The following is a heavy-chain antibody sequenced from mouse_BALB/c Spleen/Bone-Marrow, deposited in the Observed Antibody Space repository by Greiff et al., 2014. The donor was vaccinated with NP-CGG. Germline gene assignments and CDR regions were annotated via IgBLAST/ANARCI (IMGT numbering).Heavy chain of an antibody. CDR2: INSSSGYT. CDR3: GRRYGNYDVMDY. D-gene: IGHD2-1*01. V-gene: IGHV1-4*01. J-gene: IGHJ4*01. Sequence: QVQLKESGAELARPGPSVKMTCRVSGYSLTTYTVHWVKQRPGKGLEWMGYINSSSGYTYYNQKFKNTTTLTTDKYSNADFLQKRSLTSEDSAVYYYGRRYGNYDVMDYWGQGTSVTVSA. CDR1: GYSLTTYT.